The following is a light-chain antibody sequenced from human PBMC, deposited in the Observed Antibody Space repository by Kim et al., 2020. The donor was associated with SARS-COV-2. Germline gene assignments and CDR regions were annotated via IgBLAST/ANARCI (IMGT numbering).Light chain of an antibody. Sequence: GQSITISCTGTSSDVGGYNYVSRYQKHPGKAPKLRIYDVSKRPSGVSNRFSGSKSGNTASLTISGLQAEDEADYYCSSYTSSSTYVFGTGTKFTVL. J-gene: IGLJ1*01. CDR2: DVS. CDR3: SSYTSSSTYV. CDR1: SSDVGGYNY. V-gene: IGLV2-14*04.